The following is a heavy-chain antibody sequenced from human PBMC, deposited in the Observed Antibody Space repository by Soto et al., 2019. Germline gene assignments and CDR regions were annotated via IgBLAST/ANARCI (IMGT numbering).Heavy chain of an antibody. Sequence: EVQLLESGGGLVQPGGSLRLSCAASGFTFSSYAMSWVRQAPGKGLEWVSAISGSGGSTYYADSVKGRFTISRDNSKNTLYLQMNSLRAEDTAVYYCAKDPSFLSSGWYAGWGGIDYWGHGTLVTVSS. D-gene: IGHD6-19*01. J-gene: IGHJ4*01. CDR1: GFTFSSYA. CDR3: AKDPSFLSSGWYAGWGGIDY. CDR2: ISGSGGST. V-gene: IGHV3-23*01.